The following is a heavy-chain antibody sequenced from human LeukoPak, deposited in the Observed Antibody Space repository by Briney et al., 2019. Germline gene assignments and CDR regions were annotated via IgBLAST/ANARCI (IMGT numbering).Heavy chain of an antibody. V-gene: IGHV3-21*01. CDR1: GFTFSSYS. J-gene: IGHJ4*02. CDR3: ARTAARRFDY. D-gene: IGHD6-6*01. CDR2: ISTSSSYK. Sequence: GGSLRLSCAASGFTFSSYSMNWVRQAPGKGLEWVSSISTSSSYKYYADSVKGRFTISRDNAKNSLYLQLNSLRAEDTAVYYCARTAARRFDYWGQGTLVTVSS.